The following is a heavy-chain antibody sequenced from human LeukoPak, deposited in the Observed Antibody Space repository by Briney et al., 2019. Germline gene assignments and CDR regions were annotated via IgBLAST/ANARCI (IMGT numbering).Heavy chain of an antibody. CDR2: IYYSGST. CDR1: GGSISSYY. V-gene: IGHV4-59*01. D-gene: IGHD3-9*01. CDR3: ARGGPLRYFDWLLPFDY. Sequence: SETLSLTCTVSGGSISSYYWSWIRQPPGKGLEWIGYIYYSGSTNYNPSLKSRVTISVDTSKNRFSLKLSSVTAADTAVYYCARGGPLRYFDWLLPFDYWGQGTLVTVSS. J-gene: IGHJ4*02.